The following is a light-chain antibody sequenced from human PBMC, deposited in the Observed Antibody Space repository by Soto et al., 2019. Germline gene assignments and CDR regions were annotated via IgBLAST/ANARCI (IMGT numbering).Light chain of an antibody. V-gene: IGKV3D-20*02. CDR2: GAS. CDR1: QSVSSSY. Sequence: ESALSQSPGTLSLSPGDRATLSCRASQSVSSSYLAWYQQKPGHAPSILIFGASNRATGIPARFSGSGSGTDFTLTISSIEPEDFAVYYCQQRSNWRTFGQGTKVDIK. CDR3: QQRSNWRT. J-gene: IGKJ1*01.